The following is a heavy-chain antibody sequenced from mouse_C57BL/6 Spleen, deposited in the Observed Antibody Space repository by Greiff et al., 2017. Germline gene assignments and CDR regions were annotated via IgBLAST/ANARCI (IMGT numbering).Heavy chain of an antibody. V-gene: IGHV1-7*01. CDR3: ARSLEGYYYAMDY. J-gene: IGHJ4*01. CDR2: INPSSGYT. CDR1: GYTFTSYW. D-gene: IGHD3-3*01. Sequence: VQLQQSGAELAKPGASVKLSCKASGYTFTSYWMHWVKQRPGQGLEWIGYINPSSGYTKYNQKFKDKATLTADKSSSTAYMQLSSLTYEDSAVYYCARSLEGYYYAMDYWGQGTSVTVSS.